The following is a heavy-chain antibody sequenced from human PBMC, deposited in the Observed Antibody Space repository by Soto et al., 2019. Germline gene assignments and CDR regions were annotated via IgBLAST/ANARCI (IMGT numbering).Heavy chain of an antibody. CDR3: ARDLHYYGSGSYYEYYYYGMDV. V-gene: IGHV1-69*01. J-gene: IGHJ6*02. CDR1: GGTFSSYA. CDR2: IIPIFGTA. Sequence: QVQLVQSGAEVKKPGSSVKVSCKASGGTFSSYAISWVRQAPGQGLEWMGGIIPIFGTANNAQKFQGRVTITADESTSTAYMELSSLRSEDTAVYYCARDLHYYGSGSYYEYYYYGMDVWGQGTTVTVS. D-gene: IGHD3-10*01.